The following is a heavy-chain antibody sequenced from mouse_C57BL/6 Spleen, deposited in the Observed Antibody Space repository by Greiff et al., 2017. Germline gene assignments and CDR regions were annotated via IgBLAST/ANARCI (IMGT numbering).Heavy chain of an antibody. V-gene: IGHV1-55*01. CDR2: IYPGSGST. CDR1: GYTFTSYW. Sequence: QVQLKQPGAELVKPGASVKMSCKASGYTFTSYWITWVKQRPGQGLEWIGDIYPGSGSTNYNEKFKSKATLTVDTSSSTAYMQLSSLTSEDSAVYYCARGSITTVVGSYAMDYWGQGTSVTVSS. CDR3: ARGSITTVVGSYAMDY. D-gene: IGHD1-1*01. J-gene: IGHJ4*01.